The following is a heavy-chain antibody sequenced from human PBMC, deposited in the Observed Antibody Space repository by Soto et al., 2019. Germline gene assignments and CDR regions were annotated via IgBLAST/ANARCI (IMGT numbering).Heavy chain of an antibody. CDR3: AREKGDCTNGVCYSLSWFDP. Sequence: SETLSLTCTVSGGSISSGGYYWSWIRQHPGKGLEWIGNIYYSGSTSYNPSLKSRVTISVDTSKNQFSLKLNSVTAADTAVFYCAREKGDCTNGVCYSLSWFDPWGQGILVTVSS. D-gene: IGHD2-8*01. CDR2: IYYSGST. J-gene: IGHJ5*02. CDR1: GGSISSGGYY. V-gene: IGHV4-31*03.